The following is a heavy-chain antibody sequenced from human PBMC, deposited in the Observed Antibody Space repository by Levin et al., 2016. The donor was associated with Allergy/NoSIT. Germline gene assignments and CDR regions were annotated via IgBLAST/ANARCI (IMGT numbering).Heavy chain of an antibody. Sequence: GESLKISCAASGFTFSSYGMHWVRQAPGKGLEWVAVISYDGSNKYYADSVKGRFTISRDNPKNTLYLQMNSLRAEDTAVYYCAKDMGGVPAAGGGMDVWGQGTTVTVSS. V-gene: IGHV3-30*18. CDR3: AKDMGGVPAAGGGMDV. D-gene: IGHD2-2*01. J-gene: IGHJ6*02. CDR2: ISYDGSNK. CDR1: GFTFSSYG.